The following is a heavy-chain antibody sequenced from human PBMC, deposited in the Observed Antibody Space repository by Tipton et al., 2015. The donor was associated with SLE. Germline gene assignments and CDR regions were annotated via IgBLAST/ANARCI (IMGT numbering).Heavy chain of an antibody. J-gene: IGHJ5*02. V-gene: IGHV4-59*01. D-gene: IGHD4-17*01. CDR3: ARTFPYGRFDP. Sequence: TLSLTCTVSGGSISSYYWSWIRQPPGKGLEWIGYIYYSGSTNYNPSLKSRVTISVDTSKNQFSLKLSSVTAADTAVYYCARTFPYGRFDPWGQGTLVTVSS. CDR2: IYYSGST. CDR1: GGSISSYY.